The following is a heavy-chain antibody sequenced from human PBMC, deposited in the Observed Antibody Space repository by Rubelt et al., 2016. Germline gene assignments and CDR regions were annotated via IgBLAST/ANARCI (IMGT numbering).Heavy chain of an antibody. D-gene: IGHD3-22*01. J-gene: IGHJ4*02. CDR2: INHSGST. CDR1: GGSFSGYY. V-gene: IGHV4-34*01. Sequence: QVQLQQWGAGLLKPSETLSLTCAVYGGSFSGYYWSWIRQPPGKGLEWIGEINHSGSTNYNPYLKSRCTSSEDTSRNQVCLKLSSVPAADSAVYYCARGKEGLGVTVMDYWGQGTLVTVSS. CDR3: ARGKEGLGVTVMDY.